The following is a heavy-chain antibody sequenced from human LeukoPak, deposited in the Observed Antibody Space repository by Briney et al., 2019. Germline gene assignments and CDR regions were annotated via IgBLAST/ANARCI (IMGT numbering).Heavy chain of an antibody. V-gene: IGHV1-69*02. Sequence: SVKVSCKASGGTFSSYTISWVRRAPGQGLEWMGRIIPILGIANYAQKFQGRVTITADKSTSTAYMELSSLRSEDTAVYYCARVKGVGWYFNYWGQGTLVTVSS. D-gene: IGHD2-8*01. CDR2: IIPILGIA. CDR1: GGTFSSYT. J-gene: IGHJ4*02. CDR3: ARVKGVGWYFNY.